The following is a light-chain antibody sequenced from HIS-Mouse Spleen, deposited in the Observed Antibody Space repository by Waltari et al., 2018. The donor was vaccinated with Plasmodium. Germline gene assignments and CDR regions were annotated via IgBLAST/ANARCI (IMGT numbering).Light chain of an antibody. CDR3: YSTDSSGNHRV. CDR1: ALPKNY. J-gene: IGLJ3*02. V-gene: IGLV3-10*01. Sequence: SYELTQPPSVSVSPGQTARITCSGAALPKNYAYCYQQKSGPAPVLVIYEDSKRPSGIPERFYCASSVTMTTLTISGAQVEDEADYYCYSTDSSGNHRVFGGGTKLTGL. CDR2: EDS.